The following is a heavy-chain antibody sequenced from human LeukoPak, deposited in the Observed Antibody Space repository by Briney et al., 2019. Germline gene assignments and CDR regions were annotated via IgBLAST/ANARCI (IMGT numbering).Heavy chain of an antibody. Sequence: GGSLRLSCVVSGFTFDSYAMTWVRQAPGKGLEWVSGVTGSGGGIYYADSVKGRFTISRDNSKNTLYLQMNRLRVEDTAVYYCAKGGSGWYESHYYMDVWGKGTTVTVSS. D-gene: IGHD6-19*01. CDR2: VTGSGGGI. V-gene: IGHV3-23*01. CDR1: GFTFDSYA. J-gene: IGHJ6*03. CDR3: AKGGSGWYESHYYMDV.